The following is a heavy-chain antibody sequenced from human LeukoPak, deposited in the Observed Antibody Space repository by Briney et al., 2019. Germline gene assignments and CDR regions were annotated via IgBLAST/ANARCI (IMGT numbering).Heavy chain of an antibody. V-gene: IGHV4-39*01. Sequence: PLETLSLTCTVSGGSISSSSYYWGWIRQPPGKGLEWIGSIYYSGSTYYNPSLKSRVTISVDTSKNQFSLKLSSVTAADTAVYYCARPIAVAGLYFDYWGQGTLVTVSS. J-gene: IGHJ4*02. CDR2: IYYSGST. D-gene: IGHD6-19*01. CDR1: GGSISSSSYY. CDR3: ARPIAVAGLYFDY.